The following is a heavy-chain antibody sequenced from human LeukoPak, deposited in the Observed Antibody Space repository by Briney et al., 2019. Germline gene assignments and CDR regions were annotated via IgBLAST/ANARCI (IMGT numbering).Heavy chain of an antibody. CDR3: ARGRSLQLLDY. V-gene: IGHV4-59*01. Sequence: SETLSLTCSVSDGSINNYYWSWIRQPPGAELEWIGYIFYSGTTNYNPSLKSRVTISLDTSKSQFSLKLTSVTAADTAIYYCARGRSLQLLDYWGQGTLVTVSS. CDR1: DGSINNYY. J-gene: IGHJ4*02. D-gene: IGHD1-26*01. CDR2: IFYSGTT.